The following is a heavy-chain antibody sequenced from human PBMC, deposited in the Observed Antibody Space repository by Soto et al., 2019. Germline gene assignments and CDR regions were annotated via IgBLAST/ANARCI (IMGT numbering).Heavy chain of an antibody. D-gene: IGHD6-13*01. CDR2: IYYSGST. CDR3: ARHPTVPGYSIPGLLYAFDI. CDR1: GGSISSSSYY. J-gene: IGHJ3*02. Sequence: SETLSLTCTVSGGSISSSSYYWGWIRQPPGKGLEWIGSIYYSGSTYYNPSLKSRVTISVDTSKNQFSLKLSSVTAADTAVYYCARHPTVPGYSIPGLLYAFDIWGQGTMLIVSS. V-gene: IGHV4-39*01.